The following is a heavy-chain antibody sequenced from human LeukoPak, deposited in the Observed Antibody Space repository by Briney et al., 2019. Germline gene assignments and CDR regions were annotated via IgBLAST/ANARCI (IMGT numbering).Heavy chain of an antibody. D-gene: IGHD6-19*01. CDR1: GGTFSSYA. CDR2: IIPIFGTA. CDR3: ARDGRDSSGWYGYYYYYYMDV. J-gene: IGHJ6*03. Sequence: PVKVSCKASGGTFSSYAISWVRQAPGQGLEWMGGIIPIFGTANYAQKFQGRVTITADKSTSTAYMELSSLRSEDTAVYYCARDGRDSSGWYGYYYYYYMDVWGKGTTVTVSS. V-gene: IGHV1-69*06.